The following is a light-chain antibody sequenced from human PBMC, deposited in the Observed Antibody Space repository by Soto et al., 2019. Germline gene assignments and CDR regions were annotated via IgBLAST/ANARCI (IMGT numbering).Light chain of an antibody. J-gene: IGLJ3*02. V-gene: IGLV2-14*01. CDR3: SSYTSSSTFWV. CDR1: SSDVGGYNY. Sequence: QSALTQPASVSGSPGQSITISCTGTSSDVGGYNYVSWYQQHPGKAPKPMIYEVSNRPSGVSNRFSGSKSGNMASLTISGLQAEDEADYYCSSYTSSSTFWVFGGATKLTVL. CDR2: EVS.